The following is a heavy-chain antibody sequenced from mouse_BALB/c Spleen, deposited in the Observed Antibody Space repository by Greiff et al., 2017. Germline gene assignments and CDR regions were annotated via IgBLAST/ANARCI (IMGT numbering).Heavy chain of an antibody. J-gene: IGHJ2*01. CDR2: IDPENGDT. CDR1: GFNIKDYY. Sequence: VQLQQSGAELVRSGASVKLSCTASGFNIKDYYMHWVKQRPEQGLEWIGWIDPENGDTEYAPKFQGKATMTADTSANTAYLQLSRLTSEDTAVYYCDGCGNYVGYWGQGTTVTVAS. D-gene: IGHD1-1*02. V-gene: IGHV14-4*02. CDR3: DGCGNYVGY.